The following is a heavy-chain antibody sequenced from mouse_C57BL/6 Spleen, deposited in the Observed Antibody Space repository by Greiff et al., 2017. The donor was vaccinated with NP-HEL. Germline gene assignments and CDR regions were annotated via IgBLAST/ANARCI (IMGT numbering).Heavy chain of an antibody. CDR1: GYTFTSYW. V-gene: IGHV1-50*01. Sequence: QVQLQQPGAELVKPGASVKLSCKASGYTFTSYWMQWVKQRPGQGLEWIGEIDPSDSYTNYNQKFKGKATLTVSTSSSTAYMQLSSLTSEDSAVYYCARRHYGSSYDAMDYWGQGTSVTVSS. J-gene: IGHJ4*01. CDR3: ARRHYGSSYDAMDY. CDR2: IDPSDSYT. D-gene: IGHD1-1*01.